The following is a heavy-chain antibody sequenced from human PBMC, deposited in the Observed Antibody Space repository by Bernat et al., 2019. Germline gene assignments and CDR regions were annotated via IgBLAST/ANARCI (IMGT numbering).Heavy chain of an antibody. CDR3: AKSALDRHFQH. J-gene: IGHJ1*01. CDR1: GFTFSSYG. V-gene: IGHV3-30*18. Sequence: QVQLVESGGCVVQPGRSLRLSCAASGFTFSSYGMHWVRQAPGKGLEWVAVISYDGSNKYYADSVKGRFTISRDNSKNTLYLQMNSLRAEDTAVYYCAKSALDRHFQHWGQGTLVTVSS. D-gene: IGHD3-22*01. CDR2: ISYDGSNK.